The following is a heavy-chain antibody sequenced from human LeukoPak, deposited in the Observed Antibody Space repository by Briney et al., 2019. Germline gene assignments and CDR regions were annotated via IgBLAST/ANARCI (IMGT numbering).Heavy chain of an antibody. Sequence: SETVSLTCAVYGGSFSGYYWSWIRQPPGKGLEWIGEINHSGSTNYNPSLKSRVTISVDTSKNQFSLKLSSVTAADTAVYYCARGRYSGSYFDYWGQGTLVTVSS. CDR1: GGSFSGYY. CDR3: ARGRYSGSYFDY. J-gene: IGHJ4*02. CDR2: INHSGST. D-gene: IGHD1-26*01. V-gene: IGHV4-34*01.